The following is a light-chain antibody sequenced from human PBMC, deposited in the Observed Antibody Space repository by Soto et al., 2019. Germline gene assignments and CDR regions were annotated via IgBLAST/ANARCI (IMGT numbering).Light chain of an antibody. Sequence: EIVMTQSPATLSLSPGERATLSCRASQSVRSNLAWYQQKPGQAPRLLIYGVSTRATGIPARFSGSGAGTEFTLTISSLQSEDFALYYCQQYNNWPAITFGQGTRLEIK. CDR2: GVS. J-gene: IGKJ5*01. CDR1: QSVRSN. V-gene: IGKV3D-15*01. CDR3: QQYNNWPAIT.